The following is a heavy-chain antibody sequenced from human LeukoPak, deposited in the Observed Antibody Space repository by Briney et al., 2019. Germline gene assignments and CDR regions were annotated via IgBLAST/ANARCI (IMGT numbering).Heavy chain of an antibody. V-gene: IGHV4-59*12. Sequence: PSETLSLTCTVSGGSIGGYFWSWIRQPPGKGLEWIGYIYYSGNTNYNPSLKNRVTISVDRSKNQFSLKLSSVTAADTAVYYCARVSGLAARPVSHAFDIWGQGTMVTVSS. CDR2: IYYSGNT. CDR3: ARVSGLAARPVSHAFDI. J-gene: IGHJ3*02. D-gene: IGHD3-10*01. CDR1: GGSIGGYF.